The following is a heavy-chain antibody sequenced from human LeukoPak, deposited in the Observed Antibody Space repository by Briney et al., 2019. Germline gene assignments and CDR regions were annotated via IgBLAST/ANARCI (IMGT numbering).Heavy chain of an antibody. J-gene: IGHJ4*02. V-gene: IGHV1-46*01. Sequence: ASVKVSCKASGYSLTTYYMHWVRQAPGQGLEWMAIINPSGGGTKYAQKFQGRVTISVDTSKNQFSLKLSSVTAADTAVYYCARGGGIAVAGDFDYWGQGTLVTVSS. CDR2: INPSGGGT. CDR3: ARGGGIAVAGDFDY. D-gene: IGHD6-19*01. CDR1: GYSLTTYY.